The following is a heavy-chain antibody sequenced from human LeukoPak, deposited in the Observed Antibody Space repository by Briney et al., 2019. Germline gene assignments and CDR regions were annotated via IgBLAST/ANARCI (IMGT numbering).Heavy chain of an antibody. Sequence: PSETLSLTCTVSGGSISSYYWSWIRQPPGKGLEWIGYIYYSGSTNYYPSLKSRVTISVDTSKNQFSLKLTSVTAADTAVYYCCGSGWFAGPFGYWGQGALVTVSS. CDR3: CGSGWFAGPFGY. V-gene: IGHV4-59*12. J-gene: IGHJ4*02. D-gene: IGHD6-19*01. CDR1: GGSISSYY. CDR2: IYYSGST.